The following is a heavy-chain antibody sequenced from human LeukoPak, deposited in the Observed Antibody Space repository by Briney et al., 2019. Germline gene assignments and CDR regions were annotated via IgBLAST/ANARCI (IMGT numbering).Heavy chain of an antibody. J-gene: IGHJ4*02. CDR3: AKDKPLGYSSGWYPYYFDY. Sequence: GGSLRLSCAASGFTFRSYALSWVRQARGKGLEGVSAISGSGGSTYYADSVKCRFTISRDNSKNTLYLQMNSLRAEDTAVYYCAKDKPLGYSSGWYPYYFDYWGQGTLVTVSS. CDR2: ISGSGGST. V-gene: IGHV3-23*01. D-gene: IGHD6-19*01. CDR1: GFTFRSYA.